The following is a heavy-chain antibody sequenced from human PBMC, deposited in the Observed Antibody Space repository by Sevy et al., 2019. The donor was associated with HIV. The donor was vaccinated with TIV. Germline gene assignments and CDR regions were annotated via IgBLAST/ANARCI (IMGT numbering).Heavy chain of an antibody. CDR1: GYTFTSYG. D-gene: IGHD3-9*01. Sequence: ASVKVSCKASGYTFTSYGISWVRQAPGQGLEWMGWISAYNGNTNYAQKLQGRVTMTTDTSTSTAYMELRSLRSDDTAVYYCARSLRYFDWPGWFDPWGQGTLVTVSS. CDR3: ARSLRYFDWPGWFDP. J-gene: IGHJ5*02. V-gene: IGHV1-18*01. CDR2: ISAYNGNT.